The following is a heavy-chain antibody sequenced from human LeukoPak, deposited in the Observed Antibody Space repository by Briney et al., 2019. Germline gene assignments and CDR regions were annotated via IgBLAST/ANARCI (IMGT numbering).Heavy chain of an antibody. CDR1: GFTFTSHV. D-gene: IGHD1-1*01. CDR3: VREGLERRTNFDS. Sequence: GGSLRLSCSASGFTFTSHVMHWVRQAPGKGLQYVSGISMNVQTTYYAGSVKGRFTISRDSSKNTVYLQMNSLTAEATAVYYCVREGLERRTNFDSWGQGTLVSVSS. CDR2: ISMNVQTT. J-gene: IGHJ4*02. V-gene: IGHV3-64D*06.